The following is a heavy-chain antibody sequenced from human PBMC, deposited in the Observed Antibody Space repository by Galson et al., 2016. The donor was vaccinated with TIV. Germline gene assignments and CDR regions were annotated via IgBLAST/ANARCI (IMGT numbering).Heavy chain of an antibody. D-gene: IGHD2-15*01. J-gene: IGHJ4*02. CDR2: ISCDGSND. V-gene: IGHV3-30*04. Sequence: SLRLSCAASGFIFSDYSMNWVRQAPGKGLEWVSLISCDGSNDFSADSVKGRFTISKDNSKNTLVLQMNSKRAEDTAVYYCASDECSGLIDSWGQGTLVSVS. CDR3: ASDECSGLIDS. CDR1: GFIFSDYS.